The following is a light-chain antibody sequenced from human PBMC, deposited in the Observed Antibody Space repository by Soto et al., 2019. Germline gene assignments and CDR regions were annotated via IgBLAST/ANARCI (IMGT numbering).Light chain of an antibody. J-gene: IGKJ2*01. Sequence: DIQMTQSASTLSAALGDRVTITCPAMQSIMSWWAWDQQKPGKAPKLLNYDSSSSESEVPSRLSVTGCGTEFILTIRSLQVDDFNTYYCQHYNSYCEAFGKGTKVAI. CDR1: QSIMSW. CDR3: QHYNSYCEA. CDR2: DSS. V-gene: IGKV1-5*01.